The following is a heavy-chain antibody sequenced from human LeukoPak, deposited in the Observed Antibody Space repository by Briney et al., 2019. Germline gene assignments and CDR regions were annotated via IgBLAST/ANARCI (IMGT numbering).Heavy chain of an antibody. CDR3: ARWAGGDGYNVHFDY. V-gene: IGHV4-34*01. CDR2: INHSGST. CDR1: GGSFSAYF. J-gene: IGHJ4*02. D-gene: IGHD5-24*01. Sequence: PSETLSLTCGVYGGSFSAYFWSWIRQPPGKGLEWIGEINHSGSTNYNPSLKSRVPISVDTSKNQFSLNLSSVTTADTAVYYCARWAGGDGYNVHFDYWGQGTLVTVSP.